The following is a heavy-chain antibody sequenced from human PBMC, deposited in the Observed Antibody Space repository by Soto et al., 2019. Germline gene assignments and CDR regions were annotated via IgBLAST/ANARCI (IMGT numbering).Heavy chain of an antibody. Sequence: QVQLVQSGAEVKKPGSSVKVSCRASGGTFSNYAISWVRQAPGQGLEWMGNIIPVFGTPTYAQKFQGRVTITADKSTSTAYMEVSRLTSEDTAVYYCARGGPVIIPAATNWFDPWGQGTLVTVSS. D-gene: IGHD6-25*01. CDR1: GGTFSNYA. V-gene: IGHV1-69*06. J-gene: IGHJ5*02. CDR3: ARGGPVIIPAATNWFDP. CDR2: IIPVFGTP.